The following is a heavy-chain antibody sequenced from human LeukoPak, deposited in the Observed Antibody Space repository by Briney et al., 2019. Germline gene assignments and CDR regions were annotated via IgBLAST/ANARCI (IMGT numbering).Heavy chain of an antibody. CDR1: GGSFSGYY. CDR2: INHSGST. V-gene: IGHV4-34*01. Sequence: SETLSLTCAVYGGSFSGYYWSWIRQPPGKGLEWIGEINHSGSTNYNPPLKSRVTISVDTSKNQFSLKLSSVTAADTAVYYCARTSIYYDSSGYRSWGQGTLVTVSS. CDR3: ARTSIYYDSSGYRS. J-gene: IGHJ5*02. D-gene: IGHD3-22*01.